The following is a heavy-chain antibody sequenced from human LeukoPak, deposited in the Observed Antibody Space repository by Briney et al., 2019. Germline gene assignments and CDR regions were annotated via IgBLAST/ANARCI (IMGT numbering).Heavy chain of an antibody. CDR3: ARGWIQLWLGAFDI. CDR2: INTNTGNP. J-gene: IGHJ3*02. D-gene: IGHD5-18*01. V-gene: IGHV7-4-1*01. Sequence: ASVKVSCKASGYTFTSYAMNWVRQAPGQGLEWMGWINTNTGNPTYAQGFTGRFVFSLDTSVSTAYLQIGSLKAEDTAVYYCARGWIQLWLGAFDIWGQGTMVTVSS. CDR1: GYTFTSYA.